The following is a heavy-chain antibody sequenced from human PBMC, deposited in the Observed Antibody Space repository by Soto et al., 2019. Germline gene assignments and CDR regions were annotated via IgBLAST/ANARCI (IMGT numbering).Heavy chain of an antibody. J-gene: IGHJ6*03. CDR3: ARFKGYSYGSDYMDV. D-gene: IGHD2-15*01. CDR1: GGSISSGGYS. V-gene: IGHV4-30-2*02. Sequence: PSETLSLTCAVSGGSISSGGYSWSWIRQPPGKGLEWIGYIYHSGSTYYNPSLKSRVTISVDTSKNQFSLKLSSVTAADTAVYYCARFKGYSYGSDYMDVWGKGTTVTVSS. CDR2: IYHSGST.